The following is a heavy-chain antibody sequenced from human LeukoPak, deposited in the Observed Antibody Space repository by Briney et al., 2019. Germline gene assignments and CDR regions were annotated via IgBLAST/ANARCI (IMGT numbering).Heavy chain of an antibody. V-gene: IGHV3-48*01. CDR3: ARFAAGGSYYYYMDV. D-gene: IGHD6-25*01. CDR1: XXXFSSXX. J-gene: IGHJ6*03. CDR2: IGTSSTTI. Sequence: ASXXXFSSXXXXXVXXAPXXXLEXVXNIGTSSTTIYYADSVKGRFTISRDNAKNSLYLQMNSLRADDTAVYYCARFAAGGSYYYYMDVWGKGTTVTVSS.